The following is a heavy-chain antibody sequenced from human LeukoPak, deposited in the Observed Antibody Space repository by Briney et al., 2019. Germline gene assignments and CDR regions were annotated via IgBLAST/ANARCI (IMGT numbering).Heavy chain of an antibody. J-gene: IGHJ4*02. CDR3: ARHAHYHDRSGYYDY. CDR1: GGSISSYH. CDR2: IYYSGST. V-gene: IGHV4-59*01. Sequence: SETLSLTCTVSGGSISSYHWSWIRQPPGKGLEWIGYIYYSGSTNYNPSLKSRVTISADTSKNQFSLKLSSVTAADTAVYYCARHAHYHDRSGYYDYWGQGTPVTVSS. D-gene: IGHD3-22*01.